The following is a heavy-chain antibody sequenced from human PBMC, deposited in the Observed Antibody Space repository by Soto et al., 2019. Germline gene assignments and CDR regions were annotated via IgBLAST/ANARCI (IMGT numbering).Heavy chain of an antibody. V-gene: IGHV4-61*01. J-gene: IGHJ4*02. D-gene: IGHD4-17*01. CDR2: VYYSGTT. CDR3: ARDYGDNTS. Sequence: SETLSLTCSVSGGSVSDKTYYWSWIRQPPGKRLEWIGYVYYSGTTNYNPSLKSRVTISVDLSKNRFSLRLSSVTTADTALYYCARDYGDNTSWGQGTLVTVSS. CDR1: GGSVSDKTYY.